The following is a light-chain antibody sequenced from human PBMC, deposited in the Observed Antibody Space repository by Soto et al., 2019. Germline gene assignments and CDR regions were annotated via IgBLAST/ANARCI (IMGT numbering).Light chain of an antibody. CDR3: QQANSFPYT. Sequence: DIQMTQSPSSVSASVGDRVTITCRASQGISNWLAWYQQKPGNAPKLLIYAASTLQGGVPSRFSGSGSGTDFTLTISSLQPEDFAAYYCQQANSFPYTFGQRTKLDIK. CDR1: QGISNW. J-gene: IGKJ2*01. V-gene: IGKV1-12*01. CDR2: AAS.